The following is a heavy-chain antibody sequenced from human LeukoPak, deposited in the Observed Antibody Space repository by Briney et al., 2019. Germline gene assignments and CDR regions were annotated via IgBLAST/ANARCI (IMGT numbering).Heavy chain of an antibody. D-gene: IGHD3-16*02. CDR3: ATNNYFWGSYRIFDS. CDR2: IKSNGDGGTT. J-gene: IGHJ4*02. CDR1: RFIYSNAW. V-gene: IGHV3-15*01. Sequence: GGSLRLSCAASRFIYSNAWMSWVRQAPGKGLEWVGRIKSNGDGGTTDYAAPVRGRFTISREDSKNTLYLQMNSLETEDTAVYFCATNNYFWGSYRIFDSWGQGTLVTVSS.